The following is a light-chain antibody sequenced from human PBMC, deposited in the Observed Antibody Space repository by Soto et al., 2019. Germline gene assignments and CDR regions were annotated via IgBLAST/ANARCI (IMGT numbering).Light chain of an antibody. CDR3: HQDFDLPLT. J-gene: IGKJ4*01. CDR1: QSLSNTY. V-gene: IGKV3D-7*01. CDR2: GAS. Sequence: EIVMTQSPVTLSLSPGETATLSCRASQSLSNTYISWYQQKPGQAPRLLIYGASTRATGIPARFSGSGSGTDFTLTISSLQPEGFALYYCHQDFDLPLTFGGGTKVDIK.